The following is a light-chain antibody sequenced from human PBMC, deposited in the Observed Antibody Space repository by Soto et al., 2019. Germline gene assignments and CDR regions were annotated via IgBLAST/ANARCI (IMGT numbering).Light chain of an antibody. CDR2: KAS. Sequence: DIQMTQSPSTLSASVGDRVTIICRASQSISSWLAWYQQKGGKAPKLLISKASNLDSGVPSRFSGSGSGTEFNLTISSLQPGDFATYYCQQYNSFIWTFGQGTKVDIK. V-gene: IGKV1-5*03. CDR1: QSISSW. J-gene: IGKJ1*01. CDR3: QQYNSFIWT.